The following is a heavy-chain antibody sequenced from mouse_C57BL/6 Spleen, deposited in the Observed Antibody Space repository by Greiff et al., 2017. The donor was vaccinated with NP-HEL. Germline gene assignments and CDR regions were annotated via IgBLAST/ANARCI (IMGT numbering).Heavy chain of an antibody. V-gene: IGHV5-4*01. Sequence: EVKVVESGGGLVKPGGSLKLSCAASGFTFSSYAMSWVRQTPEKRLEWVATISDGGSYTYYPDNVKGRFTISRDNAKNNLYLQMSHLKSEDTAMYYCAREIYYYGSSHAFDYWGQGTTLTVSS. CDR1: GFTFSSYA. D-gene: IGHD1-1*01. CDR2: ISDGGSYT. J-gene: IGHJ2*01. CDR3: AREIYYYGSSHAFDY.